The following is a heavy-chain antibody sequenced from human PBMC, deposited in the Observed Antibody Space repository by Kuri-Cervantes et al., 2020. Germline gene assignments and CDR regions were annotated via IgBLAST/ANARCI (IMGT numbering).Heavy chain of an antibody. D-gene: IGHD4-17*01. CDR2: ISPFHGTT. J-gene: IGHJ5*02. CDR3: SSSPGDYVA. CDR1: GYTFTSEG. Sequence: ASVKVSCKASGYTFTSEGITWVRRAPGQGLEWMGWISPFHGTTNYAQKLQGRVTMATDTSTSTAYMELRSLRSDDTAVYYCSSSPGDYVAWGQGTLVTVSS. V-gene: IGHV1-18*01.